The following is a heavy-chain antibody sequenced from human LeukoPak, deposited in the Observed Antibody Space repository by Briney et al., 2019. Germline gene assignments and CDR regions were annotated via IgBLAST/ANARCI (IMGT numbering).Heavy chain of an antibody. J-gene: IGHJ4*02. D-gene: IGHD3-22*01. V-gene: IGHV4-34*01. CDR2: INHSGST. Sequence: PSETLSFTCAVYGGSFSGYYWSWIRQPPGKGLEWIGEINHSGSTNYNPSLKSRVTISVDTSKNQFSLKLSSVTAADTAVYYCARDNYDSSANDYWGQGTLVTVSS. CDR3: ARDNYDSSANDY. CDR1: GGSFSGYY.